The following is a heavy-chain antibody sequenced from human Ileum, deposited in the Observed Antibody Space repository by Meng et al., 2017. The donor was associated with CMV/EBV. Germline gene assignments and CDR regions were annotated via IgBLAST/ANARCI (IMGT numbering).Heavy chain of an antibody. Sequence: SETLSLTCAVYGGSFSGYYWSWIRQPPGKGLEWIGEINHSGSTNYNPYLKSRVTIAVDTSKNQFSLKLSSVTAADTAVYYCARALLYSYYYYGMDVWGQGTTVTVSS. CDR2: INHSGST. CDR1: GGSFSGYY. CDR3: ARALLYSYYYYGMDV. J-gene: IGHJ6*02. V-gene: IGHV4-34*01. D-gene: IGHD2-2*02.